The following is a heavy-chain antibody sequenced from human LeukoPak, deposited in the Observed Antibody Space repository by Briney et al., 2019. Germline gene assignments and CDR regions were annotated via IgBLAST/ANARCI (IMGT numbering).Heavy chain of an antibody. Sequence: GGSLRLPCAASGFTFSSYAMSWVRQAPGKGLEWVSAISGSGGSTYYADSVKGRFTISRDNSRNTLYLQMNSLRAEDTAVYYCANGYCSSTSCSSLGVWWGQGTLVTVSS. D-gene: IGHD2-2*03. CDR2: ISGSGGST. CDR1: GFTFSSYA. J-gene: IGHJ4*02. CDR3: ANGYCSSTSCSSLGVW. V-gene: IGHV3-23*01.